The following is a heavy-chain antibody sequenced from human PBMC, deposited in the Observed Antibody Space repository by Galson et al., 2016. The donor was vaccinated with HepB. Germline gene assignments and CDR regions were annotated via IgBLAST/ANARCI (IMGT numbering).Heavy chain of an antibody. CDR3: VRGRDAYNYLRAAFDI. Sequence: SVKVSCKASGGTFSSYAISWVRQAPGQGLEWMGGIIPIFDSTNYAQKFQGRVTINADESTTTAYMELSSLRSEDTALYYCVRGRDAYNYLRAAFDIWGQGTMVTVSS. J-gene: IGHJ3*02. CDR1: GGTFSSYA. D-gene: IGHD5-24*01. V-gene: IGHV1-69*13. CDR2: IIPIFDST.